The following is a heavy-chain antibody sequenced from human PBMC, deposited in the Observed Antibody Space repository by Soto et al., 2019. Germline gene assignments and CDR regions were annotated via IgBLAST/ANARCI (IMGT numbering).Heavy chain of an antibody. CDR3: ARDCTGGSCLCIY. D-gene: IGHD2-15*01. Sequence: QVQLVQSAAEVKKPGASVKVSCKASGYTLTNYAISWVRQAPGQGPEWMGWINTYNGNSNYAQKFQGRVTMTTDTSTNTAYMELRSLTSDDTAVYYCARDCTGGSCLCIYWGQGNLVTVSS. J-gene: IGHJ4*02. CDR2: INTYNGNS. V-gene: IGHV1-18*01. CDR1: GYTLTNYA.